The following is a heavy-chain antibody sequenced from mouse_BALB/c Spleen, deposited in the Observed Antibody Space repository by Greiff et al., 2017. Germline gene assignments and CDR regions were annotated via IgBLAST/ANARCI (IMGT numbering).Heavy chain of an antibody. CDR3: ASGFAY. D-gene: IGHD6-1*01. J-gene: IGHJ3*01. CDR2: IYPGSGST. CDR1: GFNIKDYY. V-gene: IGHV14-4*02. Sequence: EVKLMESGAELVRSGASVKLSCTASGFNIKDYYMHWVKQRPEQGLEWIGEIYPGSGSTYYNEKFKGKATLTADKSSNTAYMQLSSLTSEDSAVYFCASGFAYWDQGTLVTVSA.